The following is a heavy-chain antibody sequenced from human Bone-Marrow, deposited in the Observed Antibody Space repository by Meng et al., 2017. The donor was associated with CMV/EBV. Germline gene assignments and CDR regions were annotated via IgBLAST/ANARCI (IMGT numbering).Heavy chain of an antibody. CDR1: RYTFNVFY. J-gene: IGHJ4*02. D-gene: IGHD3-16*01. V-gene: IGHV1-2*02. CDR3: ARGGNYAFDY. Sequence: ASVKVSCKASRYTFNVFYMHWVRQAPGQGLEWLGWINPNSGGTNFAQKLQGRVIMTRDTSISTAYMELSGLTSDDTAVYYCARGGNYAFDYWGQGTLVTVSS. CDR2: INPNSGGT.